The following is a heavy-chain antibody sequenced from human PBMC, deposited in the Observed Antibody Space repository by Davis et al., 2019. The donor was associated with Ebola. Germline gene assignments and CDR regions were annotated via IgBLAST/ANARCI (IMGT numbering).Heavy chain of an antibody. J-gene: IGHJ5*02. CDR1: GFTFSSYW. D-gene: IGHD4-17*01. CDR3: AREDGADYGGFDP. CDR2: IYSGGST. V-gene: IGHV3-53*04. Sequence: GESLKISCVASGFTFSSYWMSWVRQAPGKGLEWVSVIYSGGSTYYADSVKGRFTISRHNSKNTLYLQMNSLRAEDTAVYYCAREDGADYGGFDPWGKGTLVTVSS.